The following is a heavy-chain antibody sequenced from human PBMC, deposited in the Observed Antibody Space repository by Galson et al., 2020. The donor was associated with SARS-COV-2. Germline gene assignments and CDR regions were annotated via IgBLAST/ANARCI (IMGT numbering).Heavy chain of an antibody. D-gene: IGHD1-26*01. CDR2: ISYDGSNK. Sequence: GGSLRLSCAASGFTFSSYAMHWVRQAPGKGLEWVAVISYDGSNKYYADAVKGRFTISRDNSKNTLYLQMNSLRAEDTAVYYCARSYSGSYLSAFDIWGQGTMVTVSS. V-gene: IGHV3-30*04. CDR3: ARSYSGSYLSAFDI. CDR1: GFTFSSYA. J-gene: IGHJ3*02.